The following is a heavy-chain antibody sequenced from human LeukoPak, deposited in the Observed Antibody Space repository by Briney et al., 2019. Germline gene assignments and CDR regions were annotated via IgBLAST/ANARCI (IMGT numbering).Heavy chain of an antibody. V-gene: IGHV6-1*01. Sequence: PSQTLSLTCAISGDSVSSNSAAWNWIRQSPSRGLEWLGRTYYRSKWYNDYAVSVKSRITINPDTSKNQFSLQLNSVAPEDTAVYYCARGIAVSGAPSFDYWGQGTLVTVSS. J-gene: IGHJ4*02. CDR2: TYYRSKWYN. D-gene: IGHD6-19*01. CDR3: ARGIAVSGAPSFDY. CDR1: GDSVSSNSAA.